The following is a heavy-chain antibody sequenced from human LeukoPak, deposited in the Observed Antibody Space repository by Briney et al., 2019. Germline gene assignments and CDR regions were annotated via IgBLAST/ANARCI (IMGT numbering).Heavy chain of an antibody. CDR2: IIPIFGTA. V-gene: IGHV1-69*01. D-gene: IGHD6-13*01. J-gene: IGHJ4*02. CDR1: GGTFSSYA. Sequence: SVKVSCKASGGTFSSYAISWVRQAPGQGLEWMGGIIPIFGTANYAQKFQGRVTITADESTSTAYMELSSLRSEDTAVYYCARDFSSWYERPHTGFGYWGQGTLVTVSS. CDR3: ARDFSSWYERPHTGFGY.